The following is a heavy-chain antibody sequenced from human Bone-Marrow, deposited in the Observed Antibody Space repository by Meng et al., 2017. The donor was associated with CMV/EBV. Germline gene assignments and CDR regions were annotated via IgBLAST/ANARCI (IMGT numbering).Heavy chain of an antibody. V-gene: IGHV2-5*01. Sequence: QITLKESGPTLVKPTQTLTLTRTFSGFSLSTSGVGVGWIRQPPGKALEWLALIYWNDDKRYSPSLRSRLTITKDTSKNQVVLTMTNMDPVDTATYYCAHRGGEIYFDFWGQGTLVTVSS. CDR1: GFSLSTSGVG. CDR3: AHRGGEIYFDF. CDR2: IYWNDDK. D-gene: IGHD3-16*01. J-gene: IGHJ4*02.